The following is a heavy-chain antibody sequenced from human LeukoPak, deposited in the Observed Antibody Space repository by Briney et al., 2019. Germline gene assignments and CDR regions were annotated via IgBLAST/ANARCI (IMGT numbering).Heavy chain of an antibody. CDR1: GYTFTNYG. J-gene: IGHJ4*02. V-gene: IGHV1-18*01. D-gene: IGHD2-15*01. Sequence: ASVKVSCKASGYTFTNYGISWVRQAPGQGFEWMGWISGYNGNTNYAQKFQGRVTMTRDTSISTAYMELSRLRSDDTAVYYCARLVGVVVAATDFDYWGQGTLVTVSS. CDR3: ARLVGVVVAATDFDY. CDR2: ISGYNGNT.